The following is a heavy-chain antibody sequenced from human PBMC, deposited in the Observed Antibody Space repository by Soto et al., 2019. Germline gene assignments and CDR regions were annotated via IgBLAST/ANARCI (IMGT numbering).Heavy chain of an antibody. V-gene: IGHV4-59*01. J-gene: IGHJ5*02. CDR2: ISYIGSA. Sequence: SETLSPTCTVPGGSINSGFWSWIRQPPGKGLEWIGFISYIGSASYNPSLQSRVTISVDTSKNQLSLKLRSVIAADTAVYYCARDGDSSSWFGGTNWFDPWGQGTLVTVSS. D-gene: IGHD3-10*01. CDR3: ARDGDSSSWFGGTNWFDP. CDR1: GGSINSGF.